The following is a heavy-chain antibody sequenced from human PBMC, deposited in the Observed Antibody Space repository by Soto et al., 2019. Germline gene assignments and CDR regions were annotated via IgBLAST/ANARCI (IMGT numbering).Heavy chain of an antibody. D-gene: IGHD4-17*01. CDR1: GVSISSYY. V-gene: IGHV4-59*01. Sequence: SEPLSLTCTVSGVSISSYYWSWIRQPPGKGLERIGYIYYSGSTNYNPSLKSRVTISVDTSKNQFSLKLSSVTAADTAVYYCARSRTTVTPSGFQHWGQGTLVTVSS. CDR3: ARSRTTVTPSGFQH. J-gene: IGHJ1*01. CDR2: IYYSGST.